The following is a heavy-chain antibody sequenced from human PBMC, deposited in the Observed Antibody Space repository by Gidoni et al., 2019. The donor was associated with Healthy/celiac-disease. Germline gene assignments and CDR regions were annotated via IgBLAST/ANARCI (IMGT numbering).Heavy chain of an antibody. V-gene: IGHV1-2*02. CDR2: INPNSGGT. Sequence: QVQLVQSGAEVKKPGASVKVSCKASGYTFTGYYMPWVRQAPGQGLEWMGWINPNSGGTNYAQKFQGRVTMTRDTSISTAYMELSRLRSDDTAVYYCASETYKDSTAAGPLFDPWGQGTLVTVSS. CDR1: GYTFTGYY. CDR3: ASETYKDSTAAGPLFDP. J-gene: IGHJ5*02. D-gene: IGHD6-13*01.